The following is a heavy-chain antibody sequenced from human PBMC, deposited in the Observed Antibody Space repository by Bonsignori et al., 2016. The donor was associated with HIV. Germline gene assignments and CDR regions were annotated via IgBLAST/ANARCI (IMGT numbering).Heavy chain of an antibody. V-gene: IGHV1-2*02. CDR2: INPNSGGT. J-gene: IGHJ5*02. D-gene: IGHD7-27*01. CDR3: ARTLTGAQFSWFDP. Sequence: WVRQAPGQGLEWMGWINPNSGGTNYAQKFQGRVTMTRDTSISTAYMELSRLRSDDTAVYYCARTLTGAQFSWFDPWGQGTLVTVSS.